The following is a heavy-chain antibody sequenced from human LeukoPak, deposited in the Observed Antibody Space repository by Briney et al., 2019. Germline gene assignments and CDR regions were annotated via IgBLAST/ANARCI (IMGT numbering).Heavy chain of an antibody. Sequence: GGSLRLSCAASGFTFDDYAMHWVRQAPGKGLEWVSGISWNSGSIGYADSVKGRFTISRDNAKNSLYLQMNSLRAEDMALYYCAKDEGYQLTTSYYFDYWGQGTLVTVSS. D-gene: IGHD2-2*01. CDR1: GFTFDDYA. V-gene: IGHV3-9*03. J-gene: IGHJ4*02. CDR2: ISWNSGSI. CDR3: AKDEGYQLTTSYYFDY.